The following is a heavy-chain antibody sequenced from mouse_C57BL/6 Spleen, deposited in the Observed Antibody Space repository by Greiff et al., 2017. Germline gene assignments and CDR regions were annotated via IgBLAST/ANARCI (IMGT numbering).Heavy chain of an antibody. D-gene: IGHD4-1*01. CDR3: ARSPLTGTGYAMDY. CDR2: IYWDDDK. Sequence: ESGPGILQSSQTLSLTCSFSGFSLSTSGMGVSWIRQPSGKGLEWLAHIYWDDDKRYNPSLKSRLTISKDTSRNQVFLKITSVDTADTATYYCARSPLTGTGYAMDYWGQGTSVTVSS. J-gene: IGHJ4*01. V-gene: IGHV8-12*01. CDR1: GFSLSTSGMG.